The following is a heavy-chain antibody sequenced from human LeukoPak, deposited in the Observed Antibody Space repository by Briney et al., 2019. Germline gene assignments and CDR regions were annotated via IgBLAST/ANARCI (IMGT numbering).Heavy chain of an antibody. D-gene: IGHD2-2*01. CDR1: GYTFTAYY. V-gene: IGHV1-2*02. CDR3: ARDRIGDCGATSCYLAY. Sequence: ASVRVSCKASGYTFTAYYMHWVRQAPGQGLEWMGWINPSSGDTNYAQKFHDRVTMTRDTSIRTVYMELSRLRSDDTAVYFCARDRIGDCGATSCYLAYWGQGSLVTVSS. J-gene: IGHJ4*02. CDR2: INPSSGDT.